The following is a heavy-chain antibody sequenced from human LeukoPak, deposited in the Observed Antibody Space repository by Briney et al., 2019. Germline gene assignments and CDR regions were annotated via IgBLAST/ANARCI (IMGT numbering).Heavy chain of an antibody. CDR2: ISGSGGAT. Sequence: GGSLRLSCAASGFTFNSYGMSWVRQAPGKGLEWVSGISGSGGATYYADSVKGRFTISRDNSKNTLYLQMNSLRAEDTAVYYCAKKLDILTGYPIFDYWGQGTLVTVSS. D-gene: IGHD3-9*01. CDR3: AKKLDILTGYPIFDY. V-gene: IGHV3-23*01. CDR1: GFTFNSYG. J-gene: IGHJ4*02.